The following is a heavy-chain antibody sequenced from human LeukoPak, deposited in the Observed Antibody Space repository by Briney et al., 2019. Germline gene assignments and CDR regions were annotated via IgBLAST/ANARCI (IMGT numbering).Heavy chain of an antibody. CDR2: IWYDGSNK. V-gene: IGHV3-30*19. CDR1: GFTFSSYG. CDR3: ARSLFEYSSSSGVFDY. Sequence: GGSLRLSCAASGFTFSSYGMHWVRQAPGKGLEWVAVIWYDGSNKYYADSVKGRFTISRDNSKNTLYLQMNSLRAEDTAVYYCARSLFEYSSSSGVFDYWGQGTLVTVSS. D-gene: IGHD6-6*01. J-gene: IGHJ4*02.